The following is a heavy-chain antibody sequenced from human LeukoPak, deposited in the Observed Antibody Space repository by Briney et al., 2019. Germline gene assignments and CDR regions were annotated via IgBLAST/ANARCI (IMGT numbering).Heavy chain of an antibody. CDR2: IYYSGSN. Sequence: PSETLSLTCTVSGGSISSSSSYWGWIRQPPGKGLEWIGTIYYSGSNYYNASLKSRVTTSADTSKNQFSLKLSSVTAADTAVYYCARTTVATQFDYWGQGTLVTVSS. V-gene: IGHV4-39*01. CDR1: GGSISSSSSY. D-gene: IGHD4-23*01. J-gene: IGHJ4*02. CDR3: ARTTVATQFDY.